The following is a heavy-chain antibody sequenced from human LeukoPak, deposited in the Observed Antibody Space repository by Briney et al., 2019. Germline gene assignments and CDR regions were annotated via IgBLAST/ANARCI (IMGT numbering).Heavy chain of an antibody. V-gene: IGHV4-61*01. J-gene: IGHJ6*02. D-gene: IGHD3-22*01. Sequence: PSETQSLTCTVSGGSISSSSYYWGWIRQPPGKGLEWIGYIYYSGSTNYNPSLKSRVTISVDTSKNQFSLKLSSVTAADTAVYYCARDLVVVAPGRYYYYYGMDVWGQGTTVTVSS. CDR3: ARDLVVVAPGRYYYYYGMDV. CDR1: GGSISSSSYY. CDR2: IYYSGST.